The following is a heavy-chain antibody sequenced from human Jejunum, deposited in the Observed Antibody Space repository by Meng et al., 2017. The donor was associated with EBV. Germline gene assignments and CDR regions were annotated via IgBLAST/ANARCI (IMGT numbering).Heavy chain of an antibody. CDR2: ISSSSSYI. Sequence: GQLVPGKGLEWVSSISSSSSYIYYADSVKGRFTISRDNAKNSLFLQMNSLRAEDTAVYYCARDRETYSSSQADYWGQGTLVTVSS. V-gene: IGHV3-21*06. D-gene: IGHD6-6*01. CDR3: ARDRETYSSSQADY. J-gene: IGHJ4*02.